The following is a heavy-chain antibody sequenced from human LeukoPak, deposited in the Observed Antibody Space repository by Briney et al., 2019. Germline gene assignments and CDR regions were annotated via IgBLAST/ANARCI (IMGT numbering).Heavy chain of an antibody. Sequence: ASVKVSRKASGYTFTSCYMHWVRQAPGQGLEWRGIINPSGGSTSYAQKFQGRVTMTRDMSTSTVYMELSSLRSDDTAVYYCARGPSITMIVVVIDYWGQGTLVTVSP. CDR1: GYTFTSCY. V-gene: IGHV1-46*01. CDR2: INPSGGST. D-gene: IGHD3-22*01. J-gene: IGHJ4*02. CDR3: ARGPSITMIVVVIDY.